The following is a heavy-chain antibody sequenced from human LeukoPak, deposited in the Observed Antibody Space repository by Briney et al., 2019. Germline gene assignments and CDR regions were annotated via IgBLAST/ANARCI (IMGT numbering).Heavy chain of an antibody. Sequence: GGSLRLSCAASGFTFSSYAMSWVRQAPGKGLEWVSAISGSGGSTYYADSVKGRFTIPRDNSKNTLYLQMNSLRAEDTAVYYCAKGGGFYWLPRKYYFDYWGQGTLVTVSS. J-gene: IGHJ4*02. CDR1: GFTFSSYA. CDR2: ISGSGGST. V-gene: IGHV3-23*01. CDR3: AKGGGFYWLPRKYYFDY. D-gene: IGHD3-9*01.